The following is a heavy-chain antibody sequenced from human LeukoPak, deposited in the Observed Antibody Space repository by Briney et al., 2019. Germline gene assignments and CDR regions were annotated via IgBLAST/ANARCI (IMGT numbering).Heavy chain of an antibody. J-gene: IGHJ6*02. V-gene: IGHV3-53*01. CDR1: GFTVSSNY. Sequence: PGGSLRLSCAASGFTVSSNYMSWVRQAPGKGLEWVSVIYSGGSTYYADSVKGRFTISRDNSKNTLYLQMNSLRAVDTAVYYCARRIPASGMRDVWGQGTTVTVTS. CDR2: IYSGGST. D-gene: IGHD3-10*01. CDR3: ARRIPASGMRDV.